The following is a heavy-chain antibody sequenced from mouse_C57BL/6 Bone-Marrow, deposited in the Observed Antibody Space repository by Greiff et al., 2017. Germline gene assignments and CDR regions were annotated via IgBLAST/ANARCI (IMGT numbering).Heavy chain of an antibody. CDR3: ARLLLYAMDY. CDR1: GYTFTSYW. CDR2: IYPGSGST. V-gene: IGHV1-55*01. D-gene: IGHD2-12*01. J-gene: IGHJ4*01. Sequence: QVQLQQSGAELVKPGASVKMSCKASGYTFTSYWITWVKQRPGQGLEWIGDIYPGSGSTNYNEKFKSKATLTVDKSSSTAYMQLSSLTSEDSAVYYCARLLLYAMDYWGQGTSVTVSS.